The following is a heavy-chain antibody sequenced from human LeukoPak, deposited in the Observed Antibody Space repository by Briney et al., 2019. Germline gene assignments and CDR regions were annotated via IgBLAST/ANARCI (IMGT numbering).Heavy chain of an antibody. Sequence: GGSLRLSCAVSGFTFSNYWMHWVRQAPGKGLVYVSRINSDGSSTTYADSVKGRITISRDNAKNTLYLQMDSLRAEDTAVYYCARGHSSGYSYDAFDIWGQGTMVTVSS. CDR1: GFTFSNYW. CDR3: ARGHSSGYSYDAFDI. J-gene: IGHJ3*02. CDR2: INSDGSST. V-gene: IGHV3-74*01. D-gene: IGHD3-22*01.